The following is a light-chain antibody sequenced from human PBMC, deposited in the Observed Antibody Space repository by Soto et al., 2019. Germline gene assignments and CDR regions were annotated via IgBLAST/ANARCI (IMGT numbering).Light chain of an antibody. J-gene: IGKJ3*01. V-gene: IGKV3-15*01. CDR2: GAS. CDR1: QSVSTN. CDR3: HQYNDWPFT. Sequence: EIVMTQSPATLSVSPGERATLSCRASQSVSTNLAWYQQKPGQAPRLLIYGASTRATGIPVRFSGSGSGTQFTLTIGSLQSEDFAVYYCHQYNDWPFTFGPGTTLDIK.